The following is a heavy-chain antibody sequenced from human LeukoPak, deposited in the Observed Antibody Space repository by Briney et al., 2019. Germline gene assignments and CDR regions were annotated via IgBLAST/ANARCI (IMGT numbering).Heavy chain of an antibody. CDR3: TGNYYGSGSYADFDY. V-gene: IGHV3-73*01. CDR2: IRSTANGYAT. Sequence: GGSLRLSCAASGFTFSGSALHWVRQASGKGLEWVGRIRSTANGYATAYAASVKGRFTISRGDSKNTAYLQMDSLKTEDTAVYYCTGNYYGSGSYADFDYWGQGTLVTVSS. J-gene: IGHJ4*02. CDR1: GFTFSGSA. D-gene: IGHD3-10*01.